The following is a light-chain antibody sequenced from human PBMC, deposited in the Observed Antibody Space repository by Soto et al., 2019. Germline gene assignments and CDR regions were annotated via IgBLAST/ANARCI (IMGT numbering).Light chain of an antibody. CDR3: QQSNNGPRT. V-gene: IGKV3-15*01. CDR1: QSVSSN. J-gene: IGKJ1*01. CDR2: GAS. Sequence: EIVMTQSPGTLSVSPGERATLSCRASQSVSSNLAWYQQKPGQAPRLLIYGASTRATGIPARFSGSRSGTEFTLTIRSLQSEDFAVYYCQQSNNGPRTFGQGTKAEIK.